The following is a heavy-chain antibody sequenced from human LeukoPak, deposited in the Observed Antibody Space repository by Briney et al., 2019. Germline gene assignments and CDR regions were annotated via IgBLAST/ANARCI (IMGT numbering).Heavy chain of an antibody. CDR1: GGSISSYY. CDR3: ARSVGSERDFDY. J-gene: IGHJ4*02. CDR2: IYYSGST. V-gene: IGHV4-59*01. Sequence: PSETLSLTCTVSGGSISSYYWNWIRQPPGKGLEWIGYIYYSGSTNYNPSLKSRVTISVDTSKNQFSLKLSSVTAADTAVYYCARSVGSERDFDYWGQGTLVTVSS. D-gene: IGHD1-26*01.